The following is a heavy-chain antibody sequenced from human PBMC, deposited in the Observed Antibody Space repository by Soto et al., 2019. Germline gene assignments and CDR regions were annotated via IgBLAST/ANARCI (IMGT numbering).Heavy chain of an antibody. CDR3: ARSQSSWDSSGYYRRGWFDP. V-gene: IGHV3-30-3*01. J-gene: IGHJ5*02. CDR1: GFTFSSYA. Sequence: GGSLRLSCAASGFTFSSYAMHWVRQAPGKGLEWVAVISYDGSNKYYADSVKGRFTISRDNSKNTLYLQMNSLRAEDTAVYYCARSQSSWDSSGYYRRGWFDPWGQGTLVTVSS. D-gene: IGHD3-22*01. CDR2: ISYDGSNK.